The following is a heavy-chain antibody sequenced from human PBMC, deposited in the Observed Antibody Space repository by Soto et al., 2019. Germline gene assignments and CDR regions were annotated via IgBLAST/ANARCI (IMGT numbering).Heavy chain of an antibody. D-gene: IGHD3-10*01. Sequence: QVQLVQSGAEVTKPGASVRVSCKTSGYTFSTYGLSWVRQAPGQGLEWMGWSVADSGNTVYAQKFQGRVTVTTDRXXXXXXXXXXXXXXXXXXXXXXXXXXXYGSGSRHFDNWGQGTLVTVSS. CDR2: SVADSGNT. J-gene: IGHJ4*02. CDR3: XXXXXYGSGSRHFDN. CDR1: GYTFSTYG. V-gene: IGHV1-18*01.